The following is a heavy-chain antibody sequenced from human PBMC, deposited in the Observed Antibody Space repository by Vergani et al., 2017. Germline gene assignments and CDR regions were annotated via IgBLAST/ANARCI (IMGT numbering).Heavy chain of an antibody. Sequence: QVQLQESGPGLVKPSETLSLTCTVSGGSISSYYWSWIRQPPGKGLEWIGYIYYSGSTNYNPSLKSRVTISVDTSKNQFSLKLSSVTAADTAVYYCARNXYCGGDCYSDAFDIWAQGTMVTVSS. CDR3: ARNXYCGGDCYSDAFDI. J-gene: IGHJ3*02. CDR2: IYYSGST. CDR1: GGSISSYY. D-gene: IGHD2-21*02. V-gene: IGHV4-59*01.